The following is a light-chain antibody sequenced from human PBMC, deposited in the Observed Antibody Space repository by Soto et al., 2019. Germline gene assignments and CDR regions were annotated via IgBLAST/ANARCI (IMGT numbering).Light chain of an antibody. Sequence: EIVMTQSPATLSVSPGERATLSCRASQSVSSNLAWYQQKPVQAPRLLIYGASTRATVIPARFSGSGSGTEFTLTISSLQSEDFAVYYCQQYNNWPPLITFGQGTRLEIK. V-gene: IGKV3-15*01. CDR3: QQYNNWPPLIT. CDR2: GAS. CDR1: QSVSSN. J-gene: IGKJ5*01.